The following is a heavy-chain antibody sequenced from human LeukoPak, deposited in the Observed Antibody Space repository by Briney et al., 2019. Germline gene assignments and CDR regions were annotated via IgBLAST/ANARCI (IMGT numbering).Heavy chain of an antibody. CDR1: GGSISSYY. Sequence: SETLSLTCTVSGGSISSYYWSWIRQPPGKGLEWIGYIYYSGSTNYNPSLKSRVTISVDTSKNQFSLKLSSVTAADTAVYYCARGVQRLPPDYWGQGTLVTVSS. J-gene: IGHJ4*02. V-gene: IGHV4-59*01. CDR2: IYYSGST. D-gene: IGHD4/OR15-4a*01. CDR3: ARGVQRLPPDY.